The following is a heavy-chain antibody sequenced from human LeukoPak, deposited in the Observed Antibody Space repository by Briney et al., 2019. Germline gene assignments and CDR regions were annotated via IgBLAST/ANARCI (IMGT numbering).Heavy chain of an antibody. V-gene: IGHV3-23*01. CDR3: AKSKRSGYYFVAYFDY. CDR1: GFTFSSYA. Sequence: GGSLRLSCAASGFTFSSYAMSWVRQAPGKGLEWVSAISGSGGSTYYADSVKGRFTISRDNSKNTLYLQMNSLRAEDTAVYYCAKSKRSGYYFVAYFDYWGQGTLVTVSS. D-gene: IGHD3-22*01. J-gene: IGHJ4*02. CDR2: ISGSGGST.